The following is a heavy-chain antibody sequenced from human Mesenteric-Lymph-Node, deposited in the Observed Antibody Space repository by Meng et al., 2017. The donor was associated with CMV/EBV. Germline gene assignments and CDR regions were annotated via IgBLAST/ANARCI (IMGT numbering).Heavy chain of an antibody. D-gene: IGHD3-10*01. V-gene: IGHV3-66*02. CDR2: IYSGTNT. Sequence: GESLKISCAASGFTFSSYWMHWVRQSPGKGLVWVSVIYSGTNTYYADSVKGRFTISSDNSKNTLYLQMGSLRAEDMAVYYCARAIAPHYYGSGSYPLFDYWGQGTLVTVSS. J-gene: IGHJ4*02. CDR1: GFTFSSYW. CDR3: ARAIAPHYYGSGSYPLFDY.